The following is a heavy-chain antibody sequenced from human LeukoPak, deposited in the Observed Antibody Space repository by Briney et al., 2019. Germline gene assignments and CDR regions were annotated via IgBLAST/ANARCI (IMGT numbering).Heavy chain of an antibody. Sequence: QSGGSLRLSCAASGFIFSSYSMNWVRQAPGRGLEWVSYITPTGTTLYYADSVKGRFTISRDNAKNSLNLQMNSLRAEDTAVYYCARDHKDWGVFDYWGQGTLVTVSS. CDR2: ITPTGTTL. CDR1: GFIFSSYS. J-gene: IGHJ4*02. CDR3: ARDHKDWGVFDY. D-gene: IGHD7-27*01. V-gene: IGHV3-48*04.